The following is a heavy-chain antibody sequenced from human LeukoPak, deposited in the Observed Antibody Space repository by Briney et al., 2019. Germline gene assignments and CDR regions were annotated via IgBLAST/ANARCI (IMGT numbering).Heavy chain of an antibody. CDR2: IYYSGST. D-gene: IGHD3-9*01. CDR1: GGSISSSSYY. V-gene: IGHV4-39*01. Sequence: PSETLSLTCTGSGGSISSSSYYWGWVRQPPGKGREWIGSIYYSGSTSYNPSLKSRVTISVDTSKNQFSLKLSSVTAADTAVYYCASRSYDILTGYSHNYYYYYMDIWXKGTTXTIS. J-gene: IGHJ6*03. CDR3: ASRSYDILTGYSHNYYYYYMDI.